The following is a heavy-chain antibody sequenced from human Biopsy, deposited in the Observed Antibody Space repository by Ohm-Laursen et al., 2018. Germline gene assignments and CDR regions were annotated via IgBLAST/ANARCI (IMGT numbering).Heavy chain of an antibody. CDR3: ARHPTGFWFDP. CDR1: GGSVSSNVHY. J-gene: IGHJ5*02. V-gene: IGHV4-39*01. CDR2: VFHSGIT. Sequence: SETLSLTCTVSGGSVSSNVHYWAWIRQPPGKGLECIGTVFHSGITFYNPSLKSRVTISIDTSKNQFSLNLSSVTAADTAVYCCARHPTGFWFDPWGQGTLVTVSS.